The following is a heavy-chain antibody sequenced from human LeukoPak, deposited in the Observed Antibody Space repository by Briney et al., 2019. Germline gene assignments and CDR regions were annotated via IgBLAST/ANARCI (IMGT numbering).Heavy chain of an antibody. CDR1: GGSISSYY. D-gene: IGHD6-13*01. CDR3: AREEGITAARSFDY. CDR2: VYPSGST. V-gene: IGHV4-4*07. Sequence: SETLSLTCTVSGGSISSYYWSWIRQPAGKGLEWIGRVYPSGSTNYNPSLKSRVAMSVDTSKSQFSLNLSSVTAADTAVYYCAREEGITAARSFDYWGQETLVTVSS. J-gene: IGHJ4*02.